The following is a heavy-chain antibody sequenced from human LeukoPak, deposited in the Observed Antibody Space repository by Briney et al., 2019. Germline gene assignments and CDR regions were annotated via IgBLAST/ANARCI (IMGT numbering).Heavy chain of an antibody. V-gene: IGHV4-38-2*02. CDR3: ARVRGYSYGRVDY. D-gene: IGHD5-18*01. CDR1: GYSLSRGYY. CDR2: IYHSGRT. J-gene: IGHJ4*02. Sequence: SETLSLTRTVSGYSLSRGYYWGWIRQPPGKGLEWIVSIYHSGRTFYQPSLKSRVTIEVDKSKKQLSLKLRSVAAADTAVCYCARVRGYSYGRVDYWGQGTMVTVSS.